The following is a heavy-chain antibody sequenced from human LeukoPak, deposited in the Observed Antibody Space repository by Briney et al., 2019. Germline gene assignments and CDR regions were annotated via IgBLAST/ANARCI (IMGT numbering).Heavy chain of an antibody. CDR1: GGSISSGDYY. CDR3: ARGTYNSAAMKDYKGRAFDI. V-gene: IGHV4-30-4*01. Sequence: PSETLSLTCTVSGGSISSGDYYWSWIRQPPGKGLEWIGYIYYSGSTYYNPSLKSRVTISVDTSKNQFSLKLSSVTAADTAVYYCARGTYNSAAMKDYKGRAFDIWGQGTMVTVSS. CDR2: IYYSGST. D-gene: IGHD2-2*01. J-gene: IGHJ3*02.